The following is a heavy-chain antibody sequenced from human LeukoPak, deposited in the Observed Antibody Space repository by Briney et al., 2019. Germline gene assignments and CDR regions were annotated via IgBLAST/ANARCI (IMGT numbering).Heavy chain of an antibody. CDR1: GFTFSSYS. D-gene: IGHD6-13*01. Sequence: GGSLRLSCAASGFTFSSYSMNWVRQAPGKGLEWVSSISSSSYIYYADSVKGRFTISRDNAKNSLYLQMNSLRAEDTAVYYCARDRGSSQLDYWGQGTLVTVSS. CDR3: ARDRGSSQLDY. CDR2: ISSSSYI. V-gene: IGHV3-21*01. J-gene: IGHJ4*02.